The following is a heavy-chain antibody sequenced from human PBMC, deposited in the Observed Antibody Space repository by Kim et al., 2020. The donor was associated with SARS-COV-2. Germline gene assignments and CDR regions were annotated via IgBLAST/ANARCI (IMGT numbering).Heavy chain of an antibody. V-gene: IGHV7-4-1*02. CDR3: ARDRIDGPDGGSSSWYYYYYMDV. CDR1: GYTFTSYA. J-gene: IGHJ6*03. Sequence: ASVKVSCKASGYTFTSYAMNWVRQAPGQGLEWMGWINTNTGNPTYAQGFTGRFVFSLDTSVSTAYLQISSLKAEDTAVYYCARDRIDGPDGGSSSWYYYYYMDVWGKGTTVTVSS. D-gene: IGHD6-13*01. CDR2: INTNTGNP.